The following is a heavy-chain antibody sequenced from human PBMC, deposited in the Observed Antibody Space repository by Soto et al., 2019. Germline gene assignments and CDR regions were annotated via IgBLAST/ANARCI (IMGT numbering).Heavy chain of an antibody. Sequence: SETLSLTCTVSGGSIISGDYYWSWIRQPPGKGLEWIGYIYYSGSTYYNPSLKSRVTISVDRSKNQFSLKLSSVTAADTAAYYCAAGGGLPRYYWGQGTLVTVSS. CDR1: GGSIISGDYY. J-gene: IGHJ4*02. CDR2: IYYSGST. D-gene: IGHD5-12*01. CDR3: AAGGGLPRYY. V-gene: IGHV4-30-4*01.